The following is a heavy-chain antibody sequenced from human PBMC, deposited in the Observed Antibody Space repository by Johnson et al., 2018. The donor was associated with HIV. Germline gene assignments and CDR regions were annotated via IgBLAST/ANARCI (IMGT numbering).Heavy chain of an antibody. CDR1: GFSFDDYA. J-gene: IGHJ3*02. D-gene: IGHD1-26*01. CDR2: ISWNSGTI. CDR3: ARVWSGSYYSNAFDI. Sequence: VQLVESGGGLVQPGRSLRLSCAASGFSFDDYAMHWVRQAPGKGLEWVSGISWNSGTIDYADSVKGRFTISRDNAKNSLYLQMNSLRAEDTALYYCARVWSGSYYSNAFDIWGQGTMVTVSS. V-gene: IGHV3-9*01.